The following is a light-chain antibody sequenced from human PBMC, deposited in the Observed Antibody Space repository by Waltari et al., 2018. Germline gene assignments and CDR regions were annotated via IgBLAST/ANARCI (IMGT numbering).Light chain of an antibody. J-gene: IGKJ5*01. CDR1: QSVLYGATNKNY. CDR3: QQYYSTPPIT. Sequence: DIVMTQSPDSLAVSLGERATINCQSSQSVLYGATNKNYLAWYQQKPGQPPKLLIYWASTRQSGVPDRFSGSGSGTHFTLTITSLQAEDVAVYYCQQYYSTPPITFGQGTRLEIK. CDR2: WAS. V-gene: IGKV4-1*01.